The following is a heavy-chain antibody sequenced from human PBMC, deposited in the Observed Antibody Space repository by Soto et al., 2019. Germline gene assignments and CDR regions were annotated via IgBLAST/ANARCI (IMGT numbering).Heavy chain of an antibody. CDR2: INPSGGST. D-gene: IGHD3-9*01. Sequence: ASVKVSCKASGYTFTSYYMYWVRHAPGQGLEWMGIINPSGGSTSYAQKFQGRVTMTRDTSTSTVYMELSSLRSEDTAVYYCARDQEDRLRYFDWSWVDIWGQGTMVTVSS. J-gene: IGHJ3*02. CDR3: ARDQEDRLRYFDWSWVDI. V-gene: IGHV1-46*01. CDR1: GYTFTSYY.